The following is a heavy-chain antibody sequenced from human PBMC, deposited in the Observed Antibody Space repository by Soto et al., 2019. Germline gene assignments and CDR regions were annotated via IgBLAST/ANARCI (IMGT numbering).Heavy chain of an antibody. J-gene: IGHJ3*02. CDR2: ISAYNGNT. V-gene: IGHV1-18*01. CDR1: GYTFTSYG. Sequence: ASVKVSCKASGYTFTSYGISWVRQAPGQGLEWMGWISAYNGNTNYAQKLQGRVTMTTDTSTSTAYMELRSLRSDDTAVYYCASWGTYGSGSGHPDAFDIWGQGTMVTVSS. D-gene: IGHD3-10*01. CDR3: ASWGTYGSGSGHPDAFDI.